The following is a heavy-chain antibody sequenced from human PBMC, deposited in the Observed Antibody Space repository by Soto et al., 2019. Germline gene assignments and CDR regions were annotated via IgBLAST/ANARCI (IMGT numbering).Heavy chain of an antibody. CDR2: IIPMLTVT. Sequence: QVHLEQSGAEVKKPGSSVKVSCKAAGGTFSTYTLIWVRQAPGQGLEWMGRIIPMLTVTNSAQKLQGRVTLTADKSTSTSFMELTSLASDDTAVYYCSIGSWSSETFDVWGQGTMATVSS. CDR1: GGTFSTYT. D-gene: IGHD6-19*01. J-gene: IGHJ3*01. V-gene: IGHV1-69*02. CDR3: SIGSWSSETFDV.